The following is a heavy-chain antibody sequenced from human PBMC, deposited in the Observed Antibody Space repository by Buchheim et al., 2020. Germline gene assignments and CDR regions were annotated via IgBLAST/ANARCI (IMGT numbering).Heavy chain of an antibody. CDR2: IHYSGST. CDR1: GGSISSGTYY. V-gene: IGHV4-31*03. Sequence: QVQLQESGPGLVKPSQTLSLTCTVSGGSISSGTYYWSWIRQHPGKGLEWIGYIHYSGSTYYNPSLKSRVTISVDTSKNQISLQLSSVTAADTAVYYCARGNYDSSAYYPPQFDFWGQGTL. J-gene: IGHJ4*02. CDR3: ARGNYDSSAYYPPQFDF. D-gene: IGHD3-22*01.